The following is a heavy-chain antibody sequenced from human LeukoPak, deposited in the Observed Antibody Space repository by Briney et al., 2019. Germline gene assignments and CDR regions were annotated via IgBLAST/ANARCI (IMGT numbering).Heavy chain of an antibody. CDR2: VSPDSGDT. J-gene: IGHJ4*02. CDR1: GYTFTNND. CDR3: TRGRAAGD. V-gene: IGHV1-8*01. Sequence: ASVKVSCKASGYTFTNNDINWVRQATGQGIGWMGWVSPDSGDTGYAPNFRGRVTMTTDTSINTAYMELTSLTSEDTAIYYCTRGRAAGDWGQGTLVTVSS. D-gene: IGHD6-19*01.